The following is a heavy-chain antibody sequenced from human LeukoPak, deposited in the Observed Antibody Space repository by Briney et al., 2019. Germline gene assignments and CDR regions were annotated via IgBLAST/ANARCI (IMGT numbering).Heavy chain of an antibody. J-gene: IGHJ4*02. V-gene: IGHV3-33*06. D-gene: IGHD1-1*01. CDR3: AKTGDKALDY. Sequence: PGGSLRLSCAAAGFTFSNYGMHWVRQAPGKGLDWVAVIWYDGSNKYYADSVKGRFTISRDNSKNTLYLQMNSLRAEDTAVYYCAKTGDKALDYWGQGTLVTVSS. CDR2: IWYDGSNK. CDR1: GFTFSNYG.